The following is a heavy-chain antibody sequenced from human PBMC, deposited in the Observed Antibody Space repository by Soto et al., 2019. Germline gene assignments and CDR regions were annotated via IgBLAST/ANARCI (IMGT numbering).Heavy chain of an antibody. CDR1: GYSFTSYW. Sequence: GESLKISCRGSGYSFTSYWVGWVRQMPGKGLEWMGIINPGDSDTRYSPSFQGQVTVSADKSTSTAYLQWRSLKASDTAIYYCASANYYDSIDLWKYYHYGMEVWGQVTRVTVSS. CDR2: INPGDSDT. V-gene: IGHV5-51*01. D-gene: IGHD3-22*01. CDR3: ASANYYDSIDLWKYYHYGMEV. J-gene: IGHJ6*02.